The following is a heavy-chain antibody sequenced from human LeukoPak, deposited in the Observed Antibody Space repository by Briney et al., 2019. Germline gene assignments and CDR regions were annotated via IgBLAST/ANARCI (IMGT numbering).Heavy chain of an antibody. D-gene: IGHD3-9*01. CDR2: IRTTAEGAKYA. V-gene: IGHV3-48*02. CDR3: ATDQRYAFDY. Sequence: GGSLRLSCATSGFSFTDYPMNWVRQAPGKGLEWISNIRTTAEGAKYAYYADSVKVRVTISRDDGKNTLYLHMNSLRDDDTAVYYCATDQRYAFDYWGQGILVTVSS. J-gene: IGHJ4*02. CDR1: GFSFTDYP.